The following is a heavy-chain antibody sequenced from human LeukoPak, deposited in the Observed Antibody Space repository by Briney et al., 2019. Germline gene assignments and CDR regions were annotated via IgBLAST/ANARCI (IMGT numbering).Heavy chain of an antibody. Sequence: ASVKVSCKASGYTFTGYYMHWVRQAPGQGLEWMGRINPNSGGTNYAQKFQGRVTMTRDTSISTAYMELSRLRSDDTAVYYCARDALVIYDSSGYYFWGQGTPITVSS. CDR2: INPNSGGT. CDR3: ARDALVIYDSSGYYF. D-gene: IGHD3-22*01. CDR1: GYTFTGYY. J-gene: IGHJ4*02. V-gene: IGHV1-2*06.